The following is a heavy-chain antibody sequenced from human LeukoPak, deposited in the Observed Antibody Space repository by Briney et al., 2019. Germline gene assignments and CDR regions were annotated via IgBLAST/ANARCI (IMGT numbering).Heavy chain of an antibody. J-gene: IGHJ6*03. D-gene: IGHD3-16*01. CDR1: GGTFSSYA. Sequence: ASVKVSCKASGGTFSSYAISWVRQAPGQGLEWMGGSIPTFGTANYAQKFQGRVTITADESTSTAYMELSSLRSEDTAVYYCARARLRSSDHTVYYYYYMDVWGKGTTVTVSS. CDR3: ARARLRSSDHTVYYYYYMDV. V-gene: IGHV1-69*01. CDR2: SIPTFGTA.